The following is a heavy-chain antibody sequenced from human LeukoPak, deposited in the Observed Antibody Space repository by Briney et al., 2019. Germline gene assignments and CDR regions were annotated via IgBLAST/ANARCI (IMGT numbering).Heavy chain of an antibody. J-gene: IGHJ4*02. Sequence: GGALRLSCAASGFTFSSYEMNWVREARGKGLGWVSYISSSGSTIYDADSVRGLFTISGDNAKNSLYLQMNSLRAEDTAVYYCARDPMVRGGYYFDYSGQGTQVTVSS. D-gene: IGHD3-10*01. CDR1: GFTFSSYE. CDR2: ISSSGSTI. V-gene: IGHV3-48*03. CDR3: ARDPMVRGGYYFDY.